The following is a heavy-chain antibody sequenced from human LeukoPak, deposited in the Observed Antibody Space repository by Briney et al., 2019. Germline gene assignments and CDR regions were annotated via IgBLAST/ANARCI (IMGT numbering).Heavy chain of an antibody. CDR2: IYYSGST. CDR3: ARIRAGIFDY. V-gene: IGHV4-39*01. CDR1: GGSISSRSYF. D-gene: IGHD6-19*01. J-gene: IGHJ4*02. Sequence: PSETLSLTCTVSGGSISSRSYFWGWIRQPPGKGLEWIGSIYYSGSTYYNPSLRSRVTISVDTSKNQFSLKLSSVTAADTALYYCARIRAGIFDYWGQGTLVTVSS.